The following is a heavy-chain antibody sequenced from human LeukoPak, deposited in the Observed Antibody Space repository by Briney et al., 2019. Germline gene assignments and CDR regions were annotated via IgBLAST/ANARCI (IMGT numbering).Heavy chain of an antibody. J-gene: IGHJ4*02. Sequence: GGSLRLSRAASGFTVSSNYMSWVRQAPGKGLEWVSVIYSDGSTYYADSVKDRFTISRDNSKNTLYLQVNSLRAEDTAVYYCARDLSLYGSGSSSAGYWGQGTLVTVSS. CDR2: IYSDGST. V-gene: IGHV3-66*01. D-gene: IGHD3-10*01. CDR1: GFTVSSNY. CDR3: ARDLSLYGSGSSSAGY.